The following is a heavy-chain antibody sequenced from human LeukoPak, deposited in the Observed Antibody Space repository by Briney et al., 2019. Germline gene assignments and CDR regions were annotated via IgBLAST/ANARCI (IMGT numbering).Heavy chain of an antibody. D-gene: IGHD3-3*02. CDR3: AKDVASRPYAFDI. V-gene: IGHV3-9*01. Sequence: GGSLRLSCAASGFTFDDYAMHWVRQAPGKGLEWVSGISWNSGSIGYADSVKGRFTISRDNAKNSLYLQMNSLRGEDTALYYCAKDVASRPYAFDIWGQGTMVTVSS. CDR1: GFTFDDYA. CDR2: ISWNSGSI. J-gene: IGHJ3*02.